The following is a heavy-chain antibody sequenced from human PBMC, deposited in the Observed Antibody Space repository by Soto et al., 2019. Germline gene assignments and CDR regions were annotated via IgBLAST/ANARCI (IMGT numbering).Heavy chain of an antibody. Sequence: PGGSLRLSCSASGFTFSSYAMHWVRQAPGKGLEYVSAISSNRGSTYYADSVKGRFTISRDNSKNTLYLQMSSLRAEDTAVYYCVKGGYCSSTSCYKAQGRSVALDYWGQGTLVTVSS. CDR3: VKGGYCSSTSCYKAQGRSVALDY. CDR2: ISSNRGST. V-gene: IGHV3-64D*06. J-gene: IGHJ4*02. CDR1: GFTFSSYA. D-gene: IGHD2-2*02.